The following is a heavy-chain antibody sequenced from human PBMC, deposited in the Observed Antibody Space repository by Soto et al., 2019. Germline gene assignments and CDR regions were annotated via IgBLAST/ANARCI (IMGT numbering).Heavy chain of an antibody. J-gene: IGHJ6*02. Sequence: SETLSLTCTVSGGSISSDDYYWSWIRQPPGKGLEWIGYIYYSGSTYYNPSLKSRVTISVDTSKNQFSLKLSSVTAADTAVYYCARDRGGYDFWSGYSVSVLLTGMDVWGQGTTVTVSS. V-gene: IGHV4-30-4*01. CDR2: IYYSGST. CDR3: ARDRGGYDFWSGYSVSVLLTGMDV. CDR1: GGSISSDDYY. D-gene: IGHD3-3*01.